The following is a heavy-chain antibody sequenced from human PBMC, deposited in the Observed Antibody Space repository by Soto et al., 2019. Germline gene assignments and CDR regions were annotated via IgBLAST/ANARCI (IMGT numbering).Heavy chain of an antibody. CDR2: IIPIFGTA. CDR3: ATLYDILTGGYYYYYGMDV. V-gene: IGHV1-69*13. CDR1: GGTLSSYA. Sequence: ASVKVSCKASGGTLSSYAISWVRQAPGQGLEWMGGIIPIFGTANYAQKFQGRVTITADESTSTAYMELSSLRSEDTAVYYCATLYDILTGGYYYYYGMDVWGQGTTVTVSS. J-gene: IGHJ6*02. D-gene: IGHD3-9*01.